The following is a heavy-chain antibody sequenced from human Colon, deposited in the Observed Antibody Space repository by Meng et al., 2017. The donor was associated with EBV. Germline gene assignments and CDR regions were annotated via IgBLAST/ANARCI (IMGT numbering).Heavy chain of an antibody. D-gene: IGHD4-11*01. J-gene: IGHJ4*02. Sequence: QVQLQQWGPGLLKPSETLSLTCAVYGGSFSFSGYFWSWIRQPPGKGLEWIGEVNHSGDTNYNPSFKSRVTVNLDTSKKQFSLKLTSVTAVDTAVYYCARGSRMRLQGLSFFDNWGQGTLVTVSS. CDR3: ARGSRMRLQGLSFFDN. CDR1: GGSFSFSGYF. V-gene: IGHV4-34*01. CDR2: VNHSGDT.